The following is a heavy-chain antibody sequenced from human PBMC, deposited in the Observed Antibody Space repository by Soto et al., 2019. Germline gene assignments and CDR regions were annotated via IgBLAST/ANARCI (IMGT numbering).Heavy chain of an antibody. CDR3: PRIPPRGYCTNRVCYPDYYYYGMDL. Sequence: SGPTLVNPTQTLTLTCTFSGFSLSTSGMCVSWIRQPPGKALEWLALIDWDDDKYYSTSLKPRLTISTDTSKNQVVLTMTNMYHVDKATYYCPRIPPRGYCTNRVCYPDYYYYGMDLWGQGTRVTVS. CDR1: GFSLSTSGMC. V-gene: IGHV2-70*01. J-gene: IGHJ6*02. CDR2: IDWDDDK. D-gene: IGHD2-8*01.